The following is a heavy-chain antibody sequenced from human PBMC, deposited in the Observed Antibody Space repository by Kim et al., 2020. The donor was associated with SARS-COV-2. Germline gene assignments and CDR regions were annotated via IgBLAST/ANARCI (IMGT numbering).Heavy chain of an antibody. CDR3: ARRDGGDGYKLRPTPLDY. J-gene: IGHJ4*02. V-gene: IGHV5-51*01. CDR1: GYNFANNW. D-gene: IGHD3-16*01. Sequence: GESLKISCKASGYNFANNWIAWVRQMPGKGLEWMGIIYPADSDRKYSPSFQGQVTISADKSINTAYLQWSSLKASDTAIYYCARRDGGDGYKLRPTPLDYGGQGTLVTVSS. CDR2: IYPADSDR.